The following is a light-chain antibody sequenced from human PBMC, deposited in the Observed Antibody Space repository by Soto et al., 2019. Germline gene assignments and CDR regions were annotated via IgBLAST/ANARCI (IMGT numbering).Light chain of an antibody. Sequence: IVLQPSQGTLSFAPVYISHLYGRSSQTVTNNYLAWYQQQPGQAPRILIYGASSRATGIPDRFSGSGSGKYFTITISRLENEDFEVYYCQQYGYSQWTCGKGTKGDIK. CDR1: QTVTNNY. CDR3: QQYGYSQWT. V-gene: IGKV3-20*01. J-gene: IGKJ1*01. CDR2: GAS.